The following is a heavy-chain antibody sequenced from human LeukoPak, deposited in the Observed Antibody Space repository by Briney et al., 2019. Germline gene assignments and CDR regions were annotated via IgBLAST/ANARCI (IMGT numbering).Heavy chain of an antibody. CDR2: IWYDGSNK. CDR3: ARDCSSGWYWGPAGYFDY. Sequence: GRSLRLSCAASGFTFSSYAMHWVRQAPGKGLEWVAVIWYDGSNKYYADSVKGRFTISRDNSKNTLYLQMNSLRAEDTAVYYCARDCSSGWYWGPAGYFDYWGQGTLVTVSS. J-gene: IGHJ4*02. D-gene: IGHD6-19*01. CDR1: GFTFSSYA. V-gene: IGHV3-33*08.